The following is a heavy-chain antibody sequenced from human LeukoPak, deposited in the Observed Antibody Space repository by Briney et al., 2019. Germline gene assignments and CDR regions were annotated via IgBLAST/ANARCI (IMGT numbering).Heavy chain of an antibody. Sequence: GGSLKISCKGSGYSFTGYWIGWVRQMPGKGXXWMGIIYPGDSDTKYSPSFQGQVTISADKSISTAYLQWSSLKASDTAMYYCARHVTGEPFDYWGQGTLVTVSS. CDR2: IYPGDSDT. CDR3: ARHVTGEPFDY. V-gene: IGHV5-51*01. D-gene: IGHD7-27*01. J-gene: IGHJ4*02. CDR1: GYSFTGYW.